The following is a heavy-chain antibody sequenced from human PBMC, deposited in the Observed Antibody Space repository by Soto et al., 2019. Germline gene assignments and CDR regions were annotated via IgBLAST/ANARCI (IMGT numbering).Heavy chain of an antibody. CDR2: INPSGGST. J-gene: IGHJ6*03. Sequence: ASVKVSCKASGYTFTSYYMHWVRQAPGQGLEWMGIINPSGGSTSYAQKFQGRVTMTRDTSTSTVYMELSSLRSEDTAVYYCASSPPVVRGSHHYYYYYMDVWGKGTTVTVSS. D-gene: IGHD3-10*01. V-gene: IGHV1-46*03. CDR1: GYTFTSYY. CDR3: ASSPPVVRGSHHYYYYYMDV.